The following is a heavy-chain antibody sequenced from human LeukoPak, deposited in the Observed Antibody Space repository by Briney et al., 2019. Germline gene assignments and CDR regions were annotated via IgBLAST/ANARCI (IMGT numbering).Heavy chain of an antibody. D-gene: IGHD6-19*01. Sequence: PSETLSLTCHVSGGYITTHYWSWIRQPPGKGLEWIGYAYYSGSNEYNPSLRSRVTMSADASRNQFSLTLSSVTAADTAIYYCATLNIESSSGWFFRSWGQGTLVSVSS. CDR2: AYYSGSN. J-gene: IGHJ5*02. CDR3: ATLNIESSSGWFFRS. CDR1: GGYITTHY. V-gene: IGHV4-59*11.